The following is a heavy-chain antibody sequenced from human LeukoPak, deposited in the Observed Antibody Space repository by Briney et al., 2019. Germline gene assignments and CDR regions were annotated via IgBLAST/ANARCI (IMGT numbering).Heavy chain of an antibody. Sequence: PSETLSLTCTVSGGSISSYYWSWIRQPPGKGLEWIGYIYYSGSTNYNPSLKSRVTISVDTPKNLLSLKLSSVTAADTAVYYCARGVVVTFDYWGQGTLVTVSS. D-gene: IGHD3-22*01. CDR1: GGSISSYY. J-gene: IGHJ4*02. V-gene: IGHV4-59*01. CDR2: IYYSGST. CDR3: ARGVVVTFDY.